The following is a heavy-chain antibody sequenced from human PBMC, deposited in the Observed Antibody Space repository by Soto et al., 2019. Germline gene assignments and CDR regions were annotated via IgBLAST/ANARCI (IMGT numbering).Heavy chain of an antibody. V-gene: IGHV3-23*01. CDR3: AKGTPLDIVVVPAAISGFYFDY. J-gene: IGHJ4*02. CDR2: ISGSGGST. Sequence: GGSLRLSCAASGFTFSSYAMSWVRQAPGKGLEWVSAISGSGGSTYYADSVKGRFTISRDNSKNTLYLQMNSLRAEDTAVYYCAKGTPLDIVVVPAAISGFYFDYWGQGTLVTVSS. D-gene: IGHD2-2*02. CDR1: GFTFSSYA.